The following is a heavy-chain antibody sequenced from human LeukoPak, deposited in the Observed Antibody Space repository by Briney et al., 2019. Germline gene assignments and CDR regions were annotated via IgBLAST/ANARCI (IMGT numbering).Heavy chain of an antibody. J-gene: IGHJ4*02. CDR3: ARRYYYNLGSFPFDF. D-gene: IGHD3-10*01. V-gene: IGHV4-34*01. CDR2: IHNSGTT. Sequence: TETLSLTCAVPGGPFSGYFWSWIRQSSGKGLEWIGEIHNSGTTNYNPSLNSRVTISEDTSKNQFYLNLSSVTAADTAVYYCARRYYYNLGSFPFDFWGQGTLVTVSS. CDR1: GGPFSGYF.